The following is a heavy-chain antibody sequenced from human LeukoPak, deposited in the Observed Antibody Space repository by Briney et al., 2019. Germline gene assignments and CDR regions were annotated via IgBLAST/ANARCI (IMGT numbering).Heavy chain of an antibody. J-gene: IGHJ4*02. V-gene: IGHV3-49*04. CDR3: TSGLYYDSWSDLFDY. Sequence: GRSLRLSCTASGFTFGDYAMSWVRQAPGKGPELVGFIRRKANGGTTEYAASVKGRFTISRDDSKSIAYLQMNSLKTEDTAVYYCTSGLYYDSWSDLFDYWGQGTLVTVSS. CDR2: IRRKANGGTT. CDR1: GFTFGDYA. D-gene: IGHD3-3*01.